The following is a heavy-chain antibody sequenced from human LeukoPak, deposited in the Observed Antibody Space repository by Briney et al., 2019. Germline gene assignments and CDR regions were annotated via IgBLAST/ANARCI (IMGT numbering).Heavy chain of an antibody. CDR1: GGTFSSYA. V-gene: IGHV1-69*05. CDR3: ARVMTTVTTFFAYMDV. Sequence: SVKVSCKASGGTFSSYAISWVRQAPGQGLEWMGGIIPIFGTASYAQKFQGRVTITTDESTSTAYMELSSLRSEDTAVYYCARVMTTVTTFFAYMDVWGKGTTVTVSS. J-gene: IGHJ6*03. CDR2: IIPIFGTA. D-gene: IGHD4-17*01.